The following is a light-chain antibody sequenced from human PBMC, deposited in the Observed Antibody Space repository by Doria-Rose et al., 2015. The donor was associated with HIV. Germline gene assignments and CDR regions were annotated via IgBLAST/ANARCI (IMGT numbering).Light chain of an antibody. CDR3: HQYGTSWT. CDR2: DGS. J-gene: IGKJ1*01. CDR1: QSFSSTY. Sequence: TQSPCTLSLSPGERATLSCRASQSFSSTYLAWYQQNPGQAPSLLIYDGSTRATGIPDRFSASGSGTDFTLTINRLEPEDFALYYCHQYGTSWTCGQGTKVEI. V-gene: IGKV3-20*01.